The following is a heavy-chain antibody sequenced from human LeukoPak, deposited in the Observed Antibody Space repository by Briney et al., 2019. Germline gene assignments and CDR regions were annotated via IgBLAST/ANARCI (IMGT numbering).Heavy chain of an antibody. D-gene: IGHD6-13*01. Sequence: SETLSLTCTVSGGSISSYYWSWIRQPAGKGLEWIGRIYTSGSTNYNPSLKSRVTMSVDTSKNQLSLKLSSVIAADTAVYYCARVGLMQQLVRKKYNYYYMDVWGKGTTVTISS. V-gene: IGHV4-4*07. CDR1: GGSISSYY. J-gene: IGHJ6*03. CDR3: ARVGLMQQLVRKKYNYYYMDV. CDR2: IYTSGST.